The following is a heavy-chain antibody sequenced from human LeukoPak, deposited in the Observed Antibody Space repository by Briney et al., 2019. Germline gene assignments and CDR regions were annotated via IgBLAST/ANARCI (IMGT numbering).Heavy chain of an antibody. CDR1: GFTFSDYY. D-gene: IGHD6-19*01. V-gene: IGHV3-11*04. J-gene: IGHJ4*02. CDR3: ARESLAVAGTFY. CDR2: ISSSGTTI. Sequence: GESLRLSCAASGFTFSDYYMSWIRQAPGRGLELVSYISSSGTTIYYADSVKGRFTISRDNAKNSLYLQMNSLRAEDTAVYYSARESLAVAGTFYWGQGTRVTVSS.